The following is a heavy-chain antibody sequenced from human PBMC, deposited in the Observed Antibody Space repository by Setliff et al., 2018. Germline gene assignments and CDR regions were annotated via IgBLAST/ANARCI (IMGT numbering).Heavy chain of an antibody. J-gene: IGHJ4*02. CDR1: GYTFSDYG. CDR3: ARINFYVSSGYYYASDN. Sequence: ASVKVSCKASGYTFSDYGITWVRQAPGQGLEWMGWISAYTGNAYYAHKLQDRVTMTTDTSTGTAYMELRSLTSDDTAVYYCARINFYVSSGYYYASDNWGQGTLVTVSS. V-gene: IGHV1-18*01. CDR2: ISAYTGNA. D-gene: IGHD3-22*01.